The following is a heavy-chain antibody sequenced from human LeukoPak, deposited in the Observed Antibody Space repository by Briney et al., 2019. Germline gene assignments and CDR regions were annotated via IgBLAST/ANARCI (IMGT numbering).Heavy chain of an antibody. Sequence: SETLSLTCAVYGGSFSGYYWSWIRQPPGKGLEWIGEINHSGSTNYNPSLKSRVTISVDTSKNQFSLKLSSVTAADTAVYYCARQAYQLLLGSRRNWFDPWGQGTLVTVSS. J-gene: IGHJ5*02. CDR2: INHSGST. V-gene: IGHV4-34*01. CDR3: ARQAYQLLLGSRRNWFDP. D-gene: IGHD2-2*01. CDR1: GGSFSGYY.